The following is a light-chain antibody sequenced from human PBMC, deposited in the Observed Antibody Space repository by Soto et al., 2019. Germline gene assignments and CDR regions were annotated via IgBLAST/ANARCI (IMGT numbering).Light chain of an antibody. CDR1: SSNIGSNY. J-gene: IGLJ2*01. CDR2: RNN. V-gene: IGLV1-47*01. CDR3: AAWDDSLGEV. Sequence: QSVLTQPPSASGTPGQRVTISCSGSSSNIGSNYVYWYQQLPGTAPKLLIYRNNQRPSVVPDRFSGYKAGTSASLAISGLRSEDAADYYCAAWDDSLGEVFGGGTKVTVL.